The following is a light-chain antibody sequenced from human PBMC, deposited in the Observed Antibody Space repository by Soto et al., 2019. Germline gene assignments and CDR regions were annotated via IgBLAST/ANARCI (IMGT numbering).Light chain of an antibody. CDR2: EVS. CDR3: SSYTTTSSYV. V-gene: IGLV2-14*01. Sequence: QSALTQPASVSGSPGQSITISCTGTSSDVGAYSYVSWYQQHPGKAPKLMIYEVSNRPAGVSNRFSGSKSVNTASPTISGLQAEDEADYYCSSYTTTSSYVFGTGTKVTVL. CDR1: SSDVGAYSY. J-gene: IGLJ1*01.